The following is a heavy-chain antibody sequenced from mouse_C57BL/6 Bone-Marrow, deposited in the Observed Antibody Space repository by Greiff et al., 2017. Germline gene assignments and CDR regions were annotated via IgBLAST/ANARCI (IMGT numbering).Heavy chain of an antibody. J-gene: IGHJ4*01. CDR1: GFNIKDYY. CDR3: THSYYAMDY. CDR2: IDPEDGDT. V-gene: IGHV14-1*01. Sequence: VQLQQSGAELVRPGASVKLSCTASGFNIKDYYMHWVKQRPGQGLEWIGRIDPEDGDTEYAPTFPGKATMTADTSYNTAYLQLSSLTSEDTAVYYCTHSYYAMDYWGQGTSVTVSS.